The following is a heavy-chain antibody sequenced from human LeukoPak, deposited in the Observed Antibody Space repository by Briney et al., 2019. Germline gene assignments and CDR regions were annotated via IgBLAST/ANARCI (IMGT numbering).Heavy chain of an antibody. CDR2: ISYDGSNK. D-gene: IGHD3-3*01. V-gene: IGHV3-30*03. CDR1: GFTFSSYG. CDR3: ARGLTIFGVESN. J-gene: IGHJ4*02. Sequence: PGGSLRLSCAASGFTFSSYGMHWVRQAPGKGLEWVAVISYDGSNKYYADSVKGRFTISRDNSKNTLYLQMDSLRAEDTAVYYCARGLTIFGVESNWGQGTLVTVSS.